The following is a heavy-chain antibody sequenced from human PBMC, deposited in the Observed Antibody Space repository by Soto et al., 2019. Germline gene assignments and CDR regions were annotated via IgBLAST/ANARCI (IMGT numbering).Heavy chain of an antibody. CDR3: ARDLERWLQFCGY. Sequence: PGGSLRLSCAASGFTFSSYAMHWVRQAPGKGLEWVAVISYDGSNKYYADSVKGRFTISRDNSKNTLYLQMNSLRAEDTAVYYCARDLERWLQFCGYWGQGTLVTVSS. CDR2: ISYDGSNK. V-gene: IGHV3-30-3*01. J-gene: IGHJ4*02. D-gene: IGHD5-12*01. CDR1: GFTFSSYA.